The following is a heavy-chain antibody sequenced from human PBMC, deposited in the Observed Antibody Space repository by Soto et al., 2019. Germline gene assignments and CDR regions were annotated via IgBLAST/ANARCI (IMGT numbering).Heavy chain of an antibody. J-gene: IGHJ4*02. Sequence: PSETLSLTCTVSGGSISSSTYYWGWIRQPPGKGLEWIGSIYYSGSTYYNPSLKSRVTISVDTSKNQFSLKLSSVTAADTAFFFFASPPPPLFVGALVDYWGRGTLVTVSS. V-gene: IGHV4-39*01. CDR2: IYYSGST. CDR1: GGSISSSTYY. D-gene: IGHD1-26*01. CDR3: ASPPPPLFVGALVDY.